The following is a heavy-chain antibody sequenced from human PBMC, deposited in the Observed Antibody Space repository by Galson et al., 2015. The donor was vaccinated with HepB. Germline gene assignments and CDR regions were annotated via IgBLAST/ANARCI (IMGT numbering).Heavy chain of an antibody. D-gene: IGHD5-24*01. CDR3: AREEMATITYYFDY. Sequence: SLRLSCAASGFTFSSYGMHWVRQAPGKGLEWVAVIWYDGSNKYYADSVKGRFTISRDNSKNTLYLQMNSLRAEDTAVYYCAREEMATITYYFDYWGQGTLVTVSS. V-gene: IGHV3-33*01. CDR2: IWYDGSNK. CDR1: GFTFSSYG. J-gene: IGHJ4*02.